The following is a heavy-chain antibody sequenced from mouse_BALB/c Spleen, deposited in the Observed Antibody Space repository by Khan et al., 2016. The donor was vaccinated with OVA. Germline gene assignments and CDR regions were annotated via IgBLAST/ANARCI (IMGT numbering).Heavy chain of an antibody. CDR2: TNPTNGRT. CDR3: AGSKRKGAAYFDY. CDR1: GYTFTSYW. V-gene: IGHV1S81*02. J-gene: IGHJ2*01. D-gene: IGHD2-5*01. Sequence: QVQLQQSGAELVKAGASVKMSCKASGYTFTSYWMHWVKQRLGQGLEWFAETNPTNGRTYYTEKFKSKATLTVDKSSCTAYMLFSGPSFEDSAVSYCAGSKRKGAAYFDYWGQGTTLAVAS.